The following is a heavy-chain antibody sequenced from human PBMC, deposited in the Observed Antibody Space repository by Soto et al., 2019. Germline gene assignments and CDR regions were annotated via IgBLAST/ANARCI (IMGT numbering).Heavy chain of an antibody. CDR1: GYTFTSYA. V-gene: IGHV1-69*13. J-gene: IGHJ2*01. CDR2: IIPIFGTA. CDR3: ARDTIAHGGNPDWYFDL. D-gene: IGHD2-15*01. Sequence: VASVKVSCKASGYTFTSYAISWVRQAPGQGLEWMGGIIPIFGTANYAQKFQGRVTITADESTSTAYMELSSLRSEDTAVYYCARDTIAHGGNPDWYFDLWGRGTLVTVSS.